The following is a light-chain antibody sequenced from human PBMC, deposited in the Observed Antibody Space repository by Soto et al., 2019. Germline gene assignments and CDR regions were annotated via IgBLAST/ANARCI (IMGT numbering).Light chain of an antibody. CDR1: QSVSSN. Sequence: EIVMTQSPATLSVSPGXRXXLXXXXSQSVSSNLAWYQQKPGQAPRLLFYGASTRATGIPARFSGSGSGTEFTLTISSLQSEDFAVYYCQQYNNWLSLTFGGGTKVDIK. J-gene: IGKJ4*01. CDR2: GAS. V-gene: IGKV3-15*01. CDR3: QQYNNWLSLT.